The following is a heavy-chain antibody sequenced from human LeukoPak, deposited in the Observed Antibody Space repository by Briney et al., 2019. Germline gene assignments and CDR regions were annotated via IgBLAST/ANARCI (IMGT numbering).Heavy chain of an antibody. CDR1: GGSISSYY. CDR2: IYYSGST. V-gene: IGHV4-59*01. D-gene: IGHD4-11*01. CDR3: ARAFSGYHSKSGGIDY. Sequence: SETLSLSCTVSGGSISSYYWSWIRQPPGKGLDWIGYIYYSGSTNYNPSLKSRVTISVDTSKNQFSLKLSSVTAADTAVYYCARAFSGYHSKSGGIDYWGQGTLVTVSS. J-gene: IGHJ4*02.